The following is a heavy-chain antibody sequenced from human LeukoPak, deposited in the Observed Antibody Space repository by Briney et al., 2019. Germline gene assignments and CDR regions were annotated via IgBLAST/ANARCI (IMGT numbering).Heavy chain of an antibody. CDR3: ARVRELLREAASYNWFDP. CDR2: ISAYNGNT. CDR1: GYTFTSYG. D-gene: IGHD1-26*01. V-gene: IGHV1-18*01. J-gene: IGHJ5*02. Sequence: ASVKVSCKASGYTFTSYGIRWVRQAPGQGLEWMGWISAYNGNTNYAQKLQGRVTMTTDTSTSTAYMELRSLRSDDTAVYYCARVRELLREAASYNWFDPWGQGTLVTVSS.